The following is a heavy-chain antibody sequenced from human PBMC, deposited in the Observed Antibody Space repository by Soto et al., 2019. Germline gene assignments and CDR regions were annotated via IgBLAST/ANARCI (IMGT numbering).Heavy chain of an antibody. D-gene: IGHD6-19*01. CDR3: ARDRGVAPPVAGNTHYYYYMDV. Sequence: QDQLVQSGVEVKKPGASVKVSCKASGYSFTNYGITWVRQAPGQGLEWMGWISAYNVNTNYAQKFQGRVTMTTDASTSPAYLELRSLRSDDTAVYYCARDRGVAPPVAGNTHYYYYMDVWGKGTTVTVSS. CDR1: GYSFTNYG. J-gene: IGHJ6*03. V-gene: IGHV1-18*01. CDR2: ISAYNVNT.